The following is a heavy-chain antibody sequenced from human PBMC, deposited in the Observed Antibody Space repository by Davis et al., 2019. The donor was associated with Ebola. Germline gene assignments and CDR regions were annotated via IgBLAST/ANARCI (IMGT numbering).Heavy chain of an antibody. Sequence: GESLKISCGAFGFTFSSKSMNWVRQAPGKGLEWVSSISSSSYYIYYADSVKGRFTISSDNAKKSLYLHMNSLRAEDMAVYYCARDKFYYDSSGYGYYYGMDVWGQGTTVTVSS. V-gene: IGHV3-21*01. CDR3: ARDKFYYDSSGYGYYYGMDV. J-gene: IGHJ6*02. D-gene: IGHD3-22*01. CDR1: GFTFSSKS. CDR2: ISSSSYYI.